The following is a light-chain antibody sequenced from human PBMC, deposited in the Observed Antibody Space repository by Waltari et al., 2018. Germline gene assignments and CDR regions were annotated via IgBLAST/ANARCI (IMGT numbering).Light chain of an antibody. J-gene: IGKJ1*01. CDR1: PYISNW. V-gene: IGKV1-5*03. CDR3: LLYTTYSRT. Sequence: DIEMTQSPSTLSASVGDRVTISCRTSPYISNWLAWYQQKPGNPPKILSSGASTLHSGVPSRFSGSGSGTEVTLTINALQPDDFATYYCLLYTTYSRTFGQGTRVEI. CDR2: GAS.